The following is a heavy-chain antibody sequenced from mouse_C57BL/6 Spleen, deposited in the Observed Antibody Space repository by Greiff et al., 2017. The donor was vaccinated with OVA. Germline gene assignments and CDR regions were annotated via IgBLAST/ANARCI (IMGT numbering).Heavy chain of an antibody. J-gene: IGHJ2*01. Sequence: QVQLQQPGAELVKPGASVKLSCEASGYTFTSYWMQWVKQRPGQGLEWIGEIDPSDSYTNYNQKFKGKATLTVDTSSSTAYMQLSSLTSEDSAVYYCAREGDFDYWGQGTTLTVSS. CDR2: IDPSDSYT. CDR3: AREGDFDY. CDR1: GYTFTSYW. V-gene: IGHV1-50*01.